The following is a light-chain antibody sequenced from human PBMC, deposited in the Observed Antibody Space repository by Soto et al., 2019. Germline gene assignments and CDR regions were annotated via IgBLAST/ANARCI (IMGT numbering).Light chain of an antibody. CDR3: QQYGSAPWT. Sequence: EIVLTQSPGTLSLSPGERATLSCRASQTVSNSYIAWYQQKPGQAPRLLIYGASSRATGIPDRFSGSGSGTDVTLTISRLEPEEFAVYYCQQYGSAPWTFGQGTKVEIK. CDR2: GAS. V-gene: IGKV3-20*01. J-gene: IGKJ1*01. CDR1: QTVSNSY.